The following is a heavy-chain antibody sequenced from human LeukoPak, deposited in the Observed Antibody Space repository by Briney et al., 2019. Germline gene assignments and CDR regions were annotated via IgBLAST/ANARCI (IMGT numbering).Heavy chain of an antibody. CDR2: ISSNGGNT. CDR3: ASSLAYSSGWFH. Sequence: GGSLRLSCAASGFTFSGYAMTWVRQAPGKGLEWVSGISSNGGNTYYADSVKGRFTISRDNSKNTLFLQMNSLRAEHTALYYCASSLAYSSGWFHWGQGTLVTVSS. D-gene: IGHD6-19*01. CDR1: GFTFSGYA. J-gene: IGHJ4*02. V-gene: IGHV3-23*01.